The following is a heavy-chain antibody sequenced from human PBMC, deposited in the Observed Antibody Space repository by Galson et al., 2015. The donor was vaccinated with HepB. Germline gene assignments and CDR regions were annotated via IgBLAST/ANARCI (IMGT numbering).Heavy chain of an antibody. CDR2: IRYDGSYK. CDR3: ARQLLVGGGLDV. Sequence: SLRLSCAASGFTFSSFLMHWVRQAPGKGLEWVAVIRYDGSYKFYADSVKGRFTLSRDNSKNTLDLQLHNLRVDDTAVYYCARQLLVGGGLDVWGQGTTVTVSS. D-gene: IGHD3-10*01. CDR1: GFTFSSFL. V-gene: IGHV3-33*01. J-gene: IGHJ6*02.